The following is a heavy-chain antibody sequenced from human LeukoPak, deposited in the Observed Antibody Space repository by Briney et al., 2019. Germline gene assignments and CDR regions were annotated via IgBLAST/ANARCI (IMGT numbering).Heavy chain of an antibody. CDR3: AAPTMVRAP. Sequence: GGSLRLSCAASGFTFSDYYMSWIRQAPGEGLEWVSYTSSSSSYTNYADSVKGRFTISRDNAKNSLYLQMNSLRAEDTAVYYCAAPTMVRAPWGQGTLVTVSS. J-gene: IGHJ5*02. CDR2: TSSSSSYT. CDR1: GFTFSDYY. D-gene: IGHD3-10*01. V-gene: IGHV3-11*03.